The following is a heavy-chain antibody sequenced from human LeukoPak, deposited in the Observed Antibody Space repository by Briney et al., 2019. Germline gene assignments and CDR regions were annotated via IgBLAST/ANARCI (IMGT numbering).Heavy chain of an antibody. CDR2: MSNSGENT. CDR3: AKGGASVTRYVDY. Sequence: GGSLRLSCAASGFTFSNYAMSWVRQAPGKGLEWVGIMSNSGENTFYGEAVKGRFTISRDNSQNTLYLQMNSLRPEDTAVYYCAKGGASVTRYVDYWGQGTLVTVSS. D-gene: IGHD4-17*01. CDR1: GFTFSNYA. J-gene: IGHJ4*02. V-gene: IGHV3-30*18.